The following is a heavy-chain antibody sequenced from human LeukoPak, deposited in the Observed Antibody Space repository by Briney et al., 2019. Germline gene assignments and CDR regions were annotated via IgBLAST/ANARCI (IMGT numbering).Heavy chain of an antibody. J-gene: IGHJ4*02. CDR2: INTDGSST. CDR3: ARVWALVPGPVLPFDY. Sequence: GGSLRLSCAASGFTFSSYWMHWVRQAPGKGLVWVSRINTDGSSTSYADSVKGRFTISRDNAKNTLYLQMNSLRAEDTAVYYCARVWALVPGPVLPFDYWGQGTLVTVSS. D-gene: IGHD3-16*01. V-gene: IGHV3-74*01. CDR1: GFTFSSYW.